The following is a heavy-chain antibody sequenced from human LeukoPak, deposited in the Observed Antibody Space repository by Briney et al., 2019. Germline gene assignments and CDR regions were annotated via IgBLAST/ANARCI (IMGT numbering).Heavy chain of an antibody. CDR3: ARGYDILTGYYMSPPEYFQH. CDR2: ISYSGST. CDR1: GGSISSGGYY. D-gene: IGHD3-9*01. V-gene: IGHV4-31*03. J-gene: IGHJ1*01. Sequence: SQTLSLTCTVSGGSISSGGYYWSWIRQHPGKGLEWIGYISYSGSTYYNPSLKSRVAISADTSKNQFSLKLSSVTAADTAVYYCARGYDILTGYYMSPPEYFQHWGQGALVTVSS.